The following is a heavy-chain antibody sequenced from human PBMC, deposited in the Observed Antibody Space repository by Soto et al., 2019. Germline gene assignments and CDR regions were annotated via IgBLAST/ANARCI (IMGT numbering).Heavy chain of an antibody. V-gene: IGHV3-66*01. Sequence: GSLRLSCAASGFTVSSNYMSWVRQAPGKGLEWVSVIYSGGSTYYADSVKGRFTISRDNSKNTLYLQMNSLRAEDTAVYYCARDRREGYYYGSGKLTTLRYFDYWGQGTLVTVSS. CDR1: GFTVSSNY. CDR2: IYSGGST. D-gene: IGHD3-10*01. CDR3: ARDRREGYYYGSGKLTTLRYFDY. J-gene: IGHJ4*02.